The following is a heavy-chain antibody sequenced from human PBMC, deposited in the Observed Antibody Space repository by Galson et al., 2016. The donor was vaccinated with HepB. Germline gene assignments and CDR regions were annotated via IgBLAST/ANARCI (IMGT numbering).Heavy chain of an antibody. D-gene: IGHD6-13*01. CDR2: ISWNSGSV. V-gene: IGHV3-9*01. J-gene: IGHJ4*02. CDR3: TKDSLIYSISWYRFHY. CDR1: GFTFDTYA. Sequence: SLRLSCAASGFTFDTYAMSWVRQAPGKGLEWVAGISWNSGSVGYADSVEGRVTMSRDNAKKSLYLQMNSLRPEDTALYYCTKDSLIYSISWYRFHYWAQGTLVTVSS.